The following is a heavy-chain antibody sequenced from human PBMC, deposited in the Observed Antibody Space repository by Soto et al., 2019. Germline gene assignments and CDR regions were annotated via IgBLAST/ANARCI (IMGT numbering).Heavy chain of an antibody. J-gene: IGHJ6*02. CDR3: ARDRVPQLGYYGMDV. D-gene: IGHD2-2*01. Sequence: EVQLVESGGGLVQPGGSLRLSCAASGFIFNSYWMHWVRQAPGKGLVWVSRINTDESSRSYADSVKGRFTISRDNAKNTLYLQMSSLRAEDTAMYFCARDRVPQLGYYGMDVWGQGTTVTVSS. CDR1: GFIFNSYW. V-gene: IGHV3-74*01. CDR2: INTDESSR.